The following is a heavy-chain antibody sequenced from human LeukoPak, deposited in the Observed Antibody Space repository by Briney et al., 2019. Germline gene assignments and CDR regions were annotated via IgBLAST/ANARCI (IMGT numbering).Heavy chain of an antibody. V-gene: IGHV3-11*04. CDR1: GFTFSDYY. CDR3: ARPYCSGGSCYLDY. Sequence: PGGSLRLSCAASGFTFSDYYMSWIRQAPGKGLEWVSYISSSGGTIYYADSVKGRFTISRDNAKNSLYLQMNSLRAEDTAVYYCARPYCSGGSCYLDYWGQGTLVTVSS. J-gene: IGHJ4*02. D-gene: IGHD2-15*01. CDR2: ISSSGGTI.